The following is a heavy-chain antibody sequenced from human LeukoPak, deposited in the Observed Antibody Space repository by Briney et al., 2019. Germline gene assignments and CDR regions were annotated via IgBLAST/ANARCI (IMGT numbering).Heavy chain of an antibody. D-gene: IGHD1-1*01. CDR2: IKQDGTEK. Sequence: GGSLRLSCAASGFSFTTYWMGWVRQAPGKGLEWVANIKQDGTEKYYVDSVKGRFTISRDNAENSLFLQMSSLRAGDTAVYYCAREKASRTGATDYDYWGQGTLVTVSS. V-gene: IGHV3-7*01. CDR1: GFSFTTYW. CDR3: AREKASRTGATDYDY. J-gene: IGHJ4*02.